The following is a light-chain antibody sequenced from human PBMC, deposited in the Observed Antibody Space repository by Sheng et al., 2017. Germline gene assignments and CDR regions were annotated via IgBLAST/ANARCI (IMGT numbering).Light chain of an antibody. CDR2: WAS. CDR3: QQYNNWPPLT. V-gene: IGKV4-1*01. Sequence: DIVMTQSPDSLAVSLGERATINCKSSQSVLYSSNNKNYLAWYQQKPGQPPKLLIYWASTRESGVPDRFSGSGSGTDFTLTISSLQAEDVAVYYCQQYNNWPPLTFGGGTKVEMK. J-gene: IGKJ4*01. CDR1: QSVLYSSNNKNY.